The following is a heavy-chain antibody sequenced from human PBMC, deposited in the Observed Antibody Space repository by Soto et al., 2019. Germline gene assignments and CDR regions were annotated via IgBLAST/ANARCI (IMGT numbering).Heavy chain of an antibody. CDR3: TRDLNGGNPFDY. V-gene: IGHV1-3*01. D-gene: IGHD2-8*01. J-gene: IGHJ4*02. Sequence: QVQFVQSGAEVKKPGASVRLSCKPSGYTLPNYSIQWVRQAAGQGLQWLGWINPGSGYTEYSQRFQGRVILSRDNSASTFYMDLTSLTSEDTAVYFCTRDLNGGNPFDYWGQGTLVTVSS. CDR1: GYTLPNYS. CDR2: INPGSGYT.